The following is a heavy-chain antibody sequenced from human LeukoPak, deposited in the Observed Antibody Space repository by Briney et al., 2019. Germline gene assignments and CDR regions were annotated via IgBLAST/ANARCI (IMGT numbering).Heavy chain of an antibody. CDR3: ARESITAYGSGIILGDY. Sequence: PPGGSLRLSCAASGFTFSSYAMHWVRQAPGKGLEWVAVISYDGSNKYYADSVKGRFTISRDNSKNTLYLQMNSLRAEDTAVYYCARESITAYGSGIILGDYWGQGTLVTVSS. CDR1: GFTFSSYA. J-gene: IGHJ4*02. CDR2: ISYDGSNK. V-gene: IGHV3-30*04. D-gene: IGHD3-10*01.